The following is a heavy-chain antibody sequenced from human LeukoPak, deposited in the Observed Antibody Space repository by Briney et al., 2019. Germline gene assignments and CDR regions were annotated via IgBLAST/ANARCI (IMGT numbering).Heavy chain of an antibody. CDR2: IKQDGSEK. CDR3: AKRGTPSQHYFDS. V-gene: IGHV3-7*03. Sequence: GRSLRLSCAASGFTFSSYWMSWVRQAPGKGLEWVANIKQDGSEKYYVDSVKGRFTISRDTSRNTLYLQMNSLRAEDTAVHFCAKRGTPSQHYFDSWGQGTLVTVSS. CDR1: GFTFSSYW. D-gene: IGHD1-1*01. J-gene: IGHJ4*02.